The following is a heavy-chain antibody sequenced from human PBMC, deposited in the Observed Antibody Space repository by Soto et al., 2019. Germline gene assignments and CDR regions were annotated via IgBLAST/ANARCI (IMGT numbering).Heavy chain of an antibody. Sequence: SETLSLTCTVSGGSISNGGYYWSWIRQHPGKGLEWIGYIYYSGSAYYNPSLKSRVTISVDTSKNQFSLKLSSVTAADTAVYYCARDLRFRAFYGMDVWGQGTEVTVSS. CDR2: IYYSGSA. J-gene: IGHJ6*02. CDR1: GGSISNGGYY. CDR3: ARDLRFRAFYGMDV. V-gene: IGHV4-31*03. D-gene: IGHD3-10*01.